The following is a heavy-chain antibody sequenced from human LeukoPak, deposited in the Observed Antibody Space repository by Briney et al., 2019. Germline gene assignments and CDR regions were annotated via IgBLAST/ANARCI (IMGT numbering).Heavy chain of an antibody. J-gene: IGHJ4*02. Sequence: GASVKVSCKASGYTFTSYYMHWVRQAPGQGLEWMGIINPSGGSTSYAQKLQGRVTMTTDTSTSTAYMELRSLRSEDTAVYYCASPSRSGGDYVYWGQGTLVTVSS. D-gene: IGHD4-17*01. CDR3: ASPSRSGGDYVY. V-gene: IGHV1-46*01. CDR2: INPSGGST. CDR1: GYTFTSYY.